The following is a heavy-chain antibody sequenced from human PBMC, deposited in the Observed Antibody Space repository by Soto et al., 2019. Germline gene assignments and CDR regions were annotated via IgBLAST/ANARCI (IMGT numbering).Heavy chain of an antibody. Sequence: QVQLQESGPGLMKPSETLSLTCSVSGGTISKSFWSWVRKPVGRGLEWMGRIYVTGSTDYNPSLSVRISMSVDIVKKTFSLRLTSVTAADTGVYYCVRAGSKTLREWFDPWGQGLKVTVAS. CDR2: IYVTGST. V-gene: IGHV4-4*07. CDR3: VRAGSKTLREWFDP. CDR1: GGTISKSF. J-gene: IGHJ5*02.